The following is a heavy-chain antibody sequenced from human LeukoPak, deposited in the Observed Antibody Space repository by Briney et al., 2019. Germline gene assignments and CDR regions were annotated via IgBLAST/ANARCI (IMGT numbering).Heavy chain of an antibody. CDR3: ARDRIVVEPAVRNDAFDI. D-gene: IGHD2-2*01. Sequence: SETLSLTCTVSGGSISSYYWSWLPQPAGKGLEWIGRIYTSGSTNYNPSLKSRVTMSVDTSKNQFSLKLSSVTAADTAVYYCARDRIVVEPAVRNDAFDIWGQGTMVTVSS. J-gene: IGHJ3*02. CDR2: IYTSGST. CDR1: GGSISSYY. V-gene: IGHV4-4*07.